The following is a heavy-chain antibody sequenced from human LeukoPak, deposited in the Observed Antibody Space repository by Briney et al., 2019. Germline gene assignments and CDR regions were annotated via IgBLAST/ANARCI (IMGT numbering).Heavy chain of an antibody. CDR1: GGSVSSGSYY. CDR2: IYYNGIT. V-gene: IGHV4-61*01. CDR3: ARGSCSGGSCYHGLDY. D-gene: IGHD2-15*01. Sequence: SETLSLTCTVSGGSVSSGSYYWSWIRQPPGKGLERIGYIYYNGITNYKSSLKSRVTISIDTSKNQFSLKLSSVTAADTAVYYCARGSCSGGSCYHGLDYWGQGTLVTVSS. J-gene: IGHJ4*02.